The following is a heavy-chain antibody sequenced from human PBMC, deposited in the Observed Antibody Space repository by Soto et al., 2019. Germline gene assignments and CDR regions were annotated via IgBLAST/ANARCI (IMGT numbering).Heavy chain of an antibody. CDR1: GGSISSGGYY. CDR3: ARAAYCSSTSCSPSRTAIHP. Sequence: PSETLSLTCTVSGGSISSGGYYWSWIRQHPGKGLEWIGYIYYSGSTYYNPSLKSRVTISVDTSKNQFSLKLSSVTAADTAVYYCARAAYCSSTSCSPSRTAIHPSGPGTQV. CDR2: IYYSGST. J-gene: IGHJ5*02. D-gene: IGHD2-2*01. V-gene: IGHV4-31*03.